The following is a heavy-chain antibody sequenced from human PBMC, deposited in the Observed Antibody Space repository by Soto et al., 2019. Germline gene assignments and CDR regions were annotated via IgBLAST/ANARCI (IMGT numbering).Heavy chain of an antibody. Sequence: EVHLLESGGNLVQPGGSLRLSCAASGFSFSTYVMSWVRLAPGQGLDWVSALTGTSGHTYYADSVKGRFTISXXXXXXXXXXXXXXXXDEDTAIYYCAKGSADSRPYYFDHWGQGTLVTVSS. CDR3: AKGSADSRPYYFDH. V-gene: IGHV3-23*01. CDR1: GFSFSTYV. D-gene: IGHD2-15*01. CDR2: LTGTSGHT. J-gene: IGHJ4*02.